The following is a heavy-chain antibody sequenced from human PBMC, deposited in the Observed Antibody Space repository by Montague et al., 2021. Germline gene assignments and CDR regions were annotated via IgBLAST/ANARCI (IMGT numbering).Heavy chain of an antibody. CDR2: IHYSGTT. J-gene: IGHJ2*01. CDR3: ARSHYYDMNFDL. Sequence: SETLSLTCVVSGASINSYYWSWIRQPPGKGLECTGYIHYSGTTNYNPSLKSRVTLSADTSKNQISLKLSHVTAADTAVYYCARSHYYDMNFDLWGRGTLVTVSS. CDR1: GASINSYY. D-gene: IGHD3-22*01. V-gene: IGHV4-59*01.